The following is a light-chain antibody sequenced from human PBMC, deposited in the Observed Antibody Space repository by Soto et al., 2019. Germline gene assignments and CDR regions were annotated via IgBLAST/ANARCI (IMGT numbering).Light chain of an antibody. CDR3: SSYASSTAYV. V-gene: IGLV2-14*01. CDR1: ISDVGGYNY. CDR2: EVS. J-gene: IGLJ1*01. Sequence: QSALTQPASVSGSPGQSITISCTGTISDVGGYNYVSWYQLHPGKAPKLMVYEVSYRPSGVSSRCSGSKSANTASLTISGLQAEDEAAYYCSSYASSTAYVVGTGTKLTAL.